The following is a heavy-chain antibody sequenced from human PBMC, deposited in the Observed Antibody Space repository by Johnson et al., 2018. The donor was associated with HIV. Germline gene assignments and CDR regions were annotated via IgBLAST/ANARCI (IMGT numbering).Heavy chain of an antibody. CDR1: GFTVSSNY. Sequence: VQLVESGGGLVQPGGSLRLSCAASGFTVSSNYMSWVRQAPGKGLEWVSVIYTGGSTYYADSVKGKFTISRDNSKNTLDLQMNSLRAEDTAVYYCAKERAYIRTFDIWGQGTLVTVSS. J-gene: IGHJ3*02. D-gene: IGHD5-18*01. CDR2: IYTGGST. V-gene: IGHV3-66*01. CDR3: AKERAYIRTFDI.